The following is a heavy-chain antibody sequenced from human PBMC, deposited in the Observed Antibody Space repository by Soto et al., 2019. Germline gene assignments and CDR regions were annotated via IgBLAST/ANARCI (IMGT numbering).Heavy chain of an antibody. CDR2: IIPIVETP. Sequence: SVKVSCKASGGTFNSYDINWVRQAPGQGLEWMGGIIPIVETPKYAQKFQGRVTITADESTNTVYMELSSLRSEDTAMYYCARLSRPNYYDTSGFFKDNWFDPWGQGTLVTVSP. CDR3: ARLSRPNYYDTSGFFKDNWFDP. J-gene: IGHJ5*02. CDR1: GGTFNSYD. V-gene: IGHV1-69*13. D-gene: IGHD3-22*01.